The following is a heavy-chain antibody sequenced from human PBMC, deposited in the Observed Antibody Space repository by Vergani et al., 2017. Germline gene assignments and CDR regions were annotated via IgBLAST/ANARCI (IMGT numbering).Heavy chain of an antibody. CDR3: ASNKPGIAVAEYYFDY. CDR2: IYHSGST. D-gene: IGHD6-19*01. CDR1: GYSISSGYY. Sequence: QVQLQESGPGLVKPSETLSLTCTVSGYSISSGYYWGWIRQPPGKGLEWIGSIYHSGSTYYNPSLKSRVTISVDTSKNQFSLKLSPVTAADTAVYYCASNKPGIAVAEYYFDYWGQGTLVTVSS. V-gene: IGHV4-38-2*02. J-gene: IGHJ4*02.